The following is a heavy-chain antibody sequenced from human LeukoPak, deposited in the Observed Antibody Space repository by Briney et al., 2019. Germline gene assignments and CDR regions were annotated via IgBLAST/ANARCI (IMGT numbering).Heavy chain of an antibody. V-gene: IGHV3-53*01. D-gene: IGHD1-26*01. CDR2: IYSGGST. Sequence: GGSLRLSCAASGFIVSSNYMSWVRQAPGKGLEWVSVIYSGGSTHYADSVKGRFTISRDNSKNTLYLQMNSLRAEDTAVYYCARTFVGARTGLGYWGQGTLVTVSS. CDR3: ARTFVGARTGLGY. J-gene: IGHJ4*02. CDR1: GFIVSSNY.